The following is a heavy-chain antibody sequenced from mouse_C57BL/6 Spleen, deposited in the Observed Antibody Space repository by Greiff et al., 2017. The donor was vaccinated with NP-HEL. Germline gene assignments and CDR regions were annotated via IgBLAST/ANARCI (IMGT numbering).Heavy chain of an antibody. Sequence: EVKLMESGGGLVQPGGSMKLSCVASGFTFSNYWMNWVRQSPEKGLEWVAQIRLKSDNYATHYAESVKGRFTISRDDSKSSVYLQMNNLRAEDTGIYYCTRGDYDVAYWGQGTLVTVSA. V-gene: IGHV6-3*01. D-gene: IGHD2-4*01. CDR2: IRLKSDNYAT. CDR3: TRGDYDVAY. CDR1: GFTFSNYW. J-gene: IGHJ3*01.